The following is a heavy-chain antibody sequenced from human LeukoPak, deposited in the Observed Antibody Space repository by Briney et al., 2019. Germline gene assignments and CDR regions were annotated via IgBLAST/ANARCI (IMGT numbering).Heavy chain of an antibody. J-gene: IGHJ5*02. D-gene: IGHD3-3*01. CDR2: IYYSGTT. V-gene: IGHV4-59*02. Sequence: SETLSLTCTVSGGSVSCYYWSWIRQPPGKGLEWIGYIYYSGTTGYNPSLKSRLTMSVDTSKNQFSLKLNSVTAADTAIYYCARFYDFWSAYYWFDPWGQGTLVTISS. CDR3: ARFYDFWSAYYWFDP. CDR1: GGSVSCYY.